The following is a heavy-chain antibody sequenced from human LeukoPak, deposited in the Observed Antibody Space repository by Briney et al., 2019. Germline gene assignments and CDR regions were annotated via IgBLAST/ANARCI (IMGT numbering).Heavy chain of an antibody. D-gene: IGHD2-2*01. V-gene: IGHV4-34*01. CDR1: GGSFSGYY. CDR2: INHSGST. Sequence: PSETLSLTCAVYGGSFSGYYWSWIRQPPGKGLEWIGEINHSGSTNYNPSLKSRVTISVDTSKNQFSLKLSSVIAADTAVYYCARGRSRFDYWGQGTLVTVSS. CDR3: ARGRSRFDY. J-gene: IGHJ4*02.